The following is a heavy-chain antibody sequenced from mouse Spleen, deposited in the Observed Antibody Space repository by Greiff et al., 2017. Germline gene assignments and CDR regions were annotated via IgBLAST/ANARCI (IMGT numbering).Heavy chain of an antibody. CDR3: ARTTVVPFAY. CDR1: GYTFTSYW. J-gene: IGHJ3*01. Sequence: QVQLQQPGAELVRPGSSVKLSCKASGYTFTSYWMDWVKQRPGQGLEWIGNIYPSDSETHYNQKFKDKATLTVDKSSSTAYMQLSSLTSEDSAVYYCARTTVVPFAYWGQGTLVTVSA. D-gene: IGHD1-1*01. V-gene: IGHV1-61*01. CDR2: IYPSDSET.